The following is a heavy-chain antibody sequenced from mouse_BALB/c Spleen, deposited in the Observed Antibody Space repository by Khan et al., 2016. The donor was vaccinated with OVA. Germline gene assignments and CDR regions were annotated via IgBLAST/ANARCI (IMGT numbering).Heavy chain of an antibody. J-gene: IGHJ2*01. CDR1: GYTFINYW. CDR2: INPSTGYT. CDR3: ARRGLRWDFDY. V-gene: IGHV1-7*01. Sequence: QVRLQQSGAELAKPGASVKMSCKASGYTFINYWILWVKQRPGQGLEWIGYINPSTGYTEYNQNFKDKATLTADKSSSTAYIQLSSLTSADSAVYYCARRGLRWDFDYWGQGTTRTVSA. D-gene: IGHD1-1*01.